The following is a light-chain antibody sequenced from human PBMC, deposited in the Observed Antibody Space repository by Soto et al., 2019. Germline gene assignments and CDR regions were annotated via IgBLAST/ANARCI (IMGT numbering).Light chain of an antibody. J-gene: IGKJ4*01. CDR3: QQRSNWPPVT. CDR1: QSVSRH. V-gene: IGKV3-11*01. Sequence: EVVLTQSPATLSLSPGERATLSCRASQSVSRHLAWYQQKPGQAPRLLILAASDRATGIPARFSGSGSGTNFTLTISSLEPEDFAVYYCQQRSNWPPVTFGGGTKVEIK. CDR2: AAS.